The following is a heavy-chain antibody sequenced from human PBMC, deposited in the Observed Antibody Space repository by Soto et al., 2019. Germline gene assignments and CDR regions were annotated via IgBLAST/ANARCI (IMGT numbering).Heavy chain of an antibody. CDR1: GFTFSDSY. J-gene: IGHJ4*02. CDR2: IRSTTGYT. Sequence: QVQLVESGGDLVKPGGSLRLSCAASGFTFSDSYMSWIRQAPGKGLEWVSTIRSTTGYTNYAASVKGRFTVSRDNAENSLSLQMIALRADDTAVYYGARRGYTFGYDYWGRGTLVTVSS. V-gene: IGHV3-11*06. CDR3: ARRGYTFGYDY. D-gene: IGHD5-18*01.